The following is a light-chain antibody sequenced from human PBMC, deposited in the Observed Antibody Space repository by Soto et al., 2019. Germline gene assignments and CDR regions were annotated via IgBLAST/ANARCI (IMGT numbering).Light chain of an antibody. J-gene: IGLJ1*01. V-gene: IGLV2-14*01. CDR3: SSYTTSSTRV. CDR2: EVT. CDR1: SSDIGAYNY. Sequence: QSVLTQPASVSGSPGQSITISCTGTSSDIGAYNYVSWYQQHPGEAPKLLIYEVTYRPSGVSDRFSGSKSAYTASLTISGLQPEDEADYYCSSYTTSSTRVFGTGTQLTVL.